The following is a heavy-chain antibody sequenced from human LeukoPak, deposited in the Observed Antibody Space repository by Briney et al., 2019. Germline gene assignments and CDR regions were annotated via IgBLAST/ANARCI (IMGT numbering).Heavy chain of an antibody. CDR1: GFTFSSYA. Sequence: GGSLRLSCAASGFTFSSYAMHWVRQAPGKGLEWVAVISYDGSNKYYADSVKGRFTISRDNSKNTLYLQMNSLRAEDTAVYYCVRGLWYYGSGEVGFDPRGQGTLVTVSS. V-gene: IGHV3-30*04. CDR3: VRGLWYYGSGEVGFDP. CDR2: ISYDGSNK. D-gene: IGHD3-10*01. J-gene: IGHJ5*02.